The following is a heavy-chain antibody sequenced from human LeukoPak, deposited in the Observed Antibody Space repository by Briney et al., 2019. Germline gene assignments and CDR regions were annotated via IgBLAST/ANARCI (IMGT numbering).Heavy chain of an antibody. Sequence: GRSLRLSCAASGFTFSSYGMHWVRQAPGKGLEWVAVIWYDGSNKYYADSVKGRFTISRDNSKNTLYLQMNSLRAEDTAVYYCASDGYSRGWYGPDYWGQGTLVTVSS. V-gene: IGHV3-33*01. D-gene: IGHD6-19*01. CDR1: GFTFSSYG. CDR3: ASDGYSRGWYGPDY. CDR2: IWYDGSNK. J-gene: IGHJ4*02.